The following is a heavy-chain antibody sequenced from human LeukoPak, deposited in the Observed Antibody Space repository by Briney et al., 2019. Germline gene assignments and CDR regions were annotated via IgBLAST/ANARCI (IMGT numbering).Heavy chain of an antibody. V-gene: IGHV3-23*01. J-gene: IGHJ4*02. D-gene: IGHD2-21*02. CDR1: GFTFSSYA. Sequence: GGSLRLSCAASGFTFSSYAMSWVRQAPGKGLEWVSAISGGGGSTYYADSVKGRFTISRDNAKNSLYLQMNSLRAEDTAVYYCARQFPYCGGDCYSGFLDYWGQGTLVTVSS. CDR2: ISGGGGST. CDR3: ARQFPYCGGDCYSGFLDY.